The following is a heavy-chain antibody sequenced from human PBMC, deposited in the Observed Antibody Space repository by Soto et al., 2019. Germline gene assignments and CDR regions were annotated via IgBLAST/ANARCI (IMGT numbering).Heavy chain of an antibody. V-gene: IGHV1-69*06. CDR2: IIPLFDAT. D-gene: IGHD6-19*01. J-gene: IGHJ4*02. Sequence: QVQLVQSGAEVRKPGSSVKVSCKASGGTFTTYDISWVRQAPGQGLEWMGGIIPLFDATKYAQKFQGRVTITADKSTGIDYMELSSLRAEDTAMYYCARDRSSSWYNGTFYFDSWGQGTLVTVSS. CDR3: ARDRSSSWYNGTFYFDS. CDR1: GGTFTTYD.